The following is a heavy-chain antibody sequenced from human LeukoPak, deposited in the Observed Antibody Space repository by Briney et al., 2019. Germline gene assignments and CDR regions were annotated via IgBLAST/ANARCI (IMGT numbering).Heavy chain of an antibody. Sequence: PGRSLRLSCAASGFTFSSYGMHWVRQAPGKGLEWVAVISYDGSNKYYADSVKGRFTISRDNSKNTLYLQMDSLRAEDAAVYYCAKSGDSSSSGVNLDHWGQGTLVTVST. CDR3: AKSGDSSSSGVNLDH. J-gene: IGHJ4*02. D-gene: IGHD6-6*01. CDR2: ISYDGSNK. V-gene: IGHV3-30*18. CDR1: GFTFSSYG.